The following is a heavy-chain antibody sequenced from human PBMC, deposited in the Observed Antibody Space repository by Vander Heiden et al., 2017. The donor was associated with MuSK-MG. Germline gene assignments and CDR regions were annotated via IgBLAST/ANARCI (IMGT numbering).Heavy chain of an antibody. D-gene: IGHD2-15*01. CDR2: IRGSASTA. Sequence: EVQLLESGGGLVPPGCALRLACSASGCTVLTYAVTWVRQAPGKGLEWVSGIRGSASTAYYADSVKGRFTIARDNSKNTVSLEMNSLRAEDTAVYYCVKDLGYPAYSFDYWGPGTRVIVSS. J-gene: IGHJ4*02. CDR1: GCTVLTYA. V-gene: IGHV3-23*01. CDR3: VKDLGYPAYSFDY.